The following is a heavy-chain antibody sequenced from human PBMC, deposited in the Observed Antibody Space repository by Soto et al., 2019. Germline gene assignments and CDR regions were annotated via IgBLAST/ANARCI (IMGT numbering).Heavy chain of an antibody. V-gene: IGHV1-69*13. Sequence: SVKVSCKASGGTFSSYAISWVRQAPGQGLEWMGGIIPIFGTANYAQKFQGRVTITADESTSTAYMELSSLRSEDTAVYYCARTGTTSNYYYYYGMDVWGQGTKVTVSS. J-gene: IGHJ6*02. CDR2: IIPIFGTA. D-gene: IGHD1-7*01. CDR1: GGTFSSYA. CDR3: ARTGTTSNYYYYYGMDV.